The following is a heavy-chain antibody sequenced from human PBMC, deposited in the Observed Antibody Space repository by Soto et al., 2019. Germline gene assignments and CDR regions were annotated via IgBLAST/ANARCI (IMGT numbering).Heavy chain of an antibody. CDR3: ARAHSFVMAARPGVGDY. V-gene: IGHV3-33*01. CDR2: IWHDGSNK. Sequence: QVQLVESGGGVVQPGRSLRLSCAASGFTFSSYGMHWVRQAPGKGLEWVAVIWHDGSNKYYADSVKGRFTISRDNSKNTLYLQMNSLRAEDTAVYYCARAHSFVMAARPGVGDYWGQGTLVTVSS. J-gene: IGHJ4*02. CDR1: GFTFSSYG. D-gene: IGHD6-6*01.